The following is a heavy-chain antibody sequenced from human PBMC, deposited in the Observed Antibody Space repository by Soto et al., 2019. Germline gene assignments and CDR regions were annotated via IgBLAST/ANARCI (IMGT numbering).Heavy chain of an antibody. D-gene: IGHD7-27*01. CDR2: MNPDSGDT. CDR1: GYTFTSYD. V-gene: IGHV1-8*01. CDR3: ARSRGGTGVDLDY. J-gene: IGHJ4*02. Sequence: QVQLVQSGAEVKEPGASVKVSCKASGYTFTSYDISWVRQATGQGLEWMGWMNPDSGDTGYVQKFQGRVSMTRDTSISTAYMEVSSLRSEDTAVYYCARSRGGTGVDLDYWGQGTLVTVSS.